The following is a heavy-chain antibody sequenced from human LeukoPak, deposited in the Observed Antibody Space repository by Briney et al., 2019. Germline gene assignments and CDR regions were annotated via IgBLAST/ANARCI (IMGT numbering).Heavy chain of an antibody. Sequence: SENLSLTCTVSGGSISSYYWSWIRQPPGKGLEWIGYIYYSGSTNYNPSLKSRVTISVDTSKNQFSLKLSSVTAADTAVYYCAREPSRSSYFDYWGQGTLVTVSS. V-gene: IGHV4-59*01. J-gene: IGHJ4*02. CDR1: GGSISSYY. D-gene: IGHD6-13*01. CDR2: IYYSGST. CDR3: AREPSRSSYFDY.